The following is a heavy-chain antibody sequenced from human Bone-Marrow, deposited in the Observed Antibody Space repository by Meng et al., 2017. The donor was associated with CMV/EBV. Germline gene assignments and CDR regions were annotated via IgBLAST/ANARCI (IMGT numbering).Heavy chain of an antibody. CDR1: GFTFSDYY. V-gene: IGHV3-11*04. J-gene: IGHJ6*02. Sequence: SLRFSCAASGFTFSDYYMSWIRKAPGKGLEWVSYISSSGSTIYYADSLKGRFTISRDNAKNSLYLQMNSLRAEDTAVYYCVREPDYYGMDVWGQGTRVTVSS. CDR2: ISSSGSTI. CDR3: VREPDYYGMDV.